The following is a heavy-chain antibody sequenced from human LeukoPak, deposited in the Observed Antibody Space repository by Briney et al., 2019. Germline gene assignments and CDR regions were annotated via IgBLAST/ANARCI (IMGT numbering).Heavy chain of an antibody. J-gene: IGHJ4*02. CDR2: ISAYNGNT. CDR1: GYTFTSYG. Sequence: ASVKVSCKASGYTFTSYGISWVRQAPGQGLEWMGWISAYNGNTNYAQKLQGRVTMTTDTSTSTAYMELRSLRSDDTAVYYCARDSEDLTDHDSGFDYWGQGTLVTVSS. V-gene: IGHV1-18*01. CDR3: ARDSEDLTDHDSGFDY. D-gene: IGHD3-10*01.